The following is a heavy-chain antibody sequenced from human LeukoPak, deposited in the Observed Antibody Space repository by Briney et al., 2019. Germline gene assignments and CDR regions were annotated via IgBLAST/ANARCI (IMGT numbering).Heavy chain of an antibody. CDR3: ARVGADGSGSLFDY. CDR2: INHSGST. D-gene: IGHD3-10*01. J-gene: IGHJ4*02. V-gene: IGHV4-34*01. CDR1: GGSFSGYY. Sequence: SETLSLTCAVYGGSFSGYYWSWIRQPPGKGLEWIGEINHSGSTNYNPSLKSGFTTSVSTSKNQFFLKLSSVTAAETAVYYCARVGADGSGSLFDYWGQGTLVTVSS.